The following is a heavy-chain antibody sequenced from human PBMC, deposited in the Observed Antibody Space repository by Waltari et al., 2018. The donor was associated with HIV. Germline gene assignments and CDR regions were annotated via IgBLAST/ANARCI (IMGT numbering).Heavy chain of an antibody. CDR2: IYSGGST. CDR3: ASDQSRDTATGDL. Sequence: EVQLVESGGGVIQPGGSLRLSCVATGFTVRSKFMSWVRQAPGKGLEGVSVIYSGGSTYYADSVRGRFTISRDNSKNTVYLQMNSLRVEDTAVYYCASDQSRDTATGDLWGQGTLVTVSS. CDR1: GFTVRSKF. D-gene: IGHD5-18*01. J-gene: IGHJ5*02. V-gene: IGHV3-53*01.